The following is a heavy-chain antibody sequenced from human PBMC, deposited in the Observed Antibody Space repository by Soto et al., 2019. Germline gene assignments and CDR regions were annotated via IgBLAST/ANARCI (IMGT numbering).Heavy chain of an antibody. V-gene: IGHV4-59*01. CDR1: GGSITSYY. CDR3: GILDMITFGGVIGPNDAFDS. J-gene: IGHJ3*02. CDR2: IYYSGII. Sequence: PSETLSLTCTVSGGSITSYYWSWIRQSPGKGLEWIGYIYYSGIINYNPSLKSRVTISVDTSKNQFSLKLSSVTAANTAVYYCGILDMITFGGVIGPNDAFDSWGQGKMVTVS. D-gene: IGHD3-16*02.